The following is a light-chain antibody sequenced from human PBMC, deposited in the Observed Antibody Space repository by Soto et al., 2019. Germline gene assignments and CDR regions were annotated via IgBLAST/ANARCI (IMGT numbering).Light chain of an antibody. CDR2: EVS. CDR3: SSYADNYNYV. CDR1: SSDVGGYNY. Sequence: QSVLTQPPSASLSPGQSVTISCTGTSSDVGGYNYVSWYQQHPGKAPRLIIFEVSKRPSGVPDRFSGSKSGNTASLTVSGLQAEDEADYYCSSYADNYNYVFGTGTKVTVL. V-gene: IGLV2-8*01. J-gene: IGLJ1*01.